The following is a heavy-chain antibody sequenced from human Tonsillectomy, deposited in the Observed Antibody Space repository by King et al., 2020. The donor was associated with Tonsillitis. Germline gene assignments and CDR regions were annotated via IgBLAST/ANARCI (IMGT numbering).Heavy chain of an antibody. Sequence: VQLQESGPGLVKPSQTLSLTCTVSGGSISSGDDYWTWIRQPPGKGLEWIGYIYYTGSTYYNPSLKSRVTISLDTSNNRFSLKLNSVTAADTAVNYCARGAIVPATPGWFDPRGQGTLVTVSS. J-gene: IGHJ5*02. CDR2: IYYTGST. CDR1: GGSISSGDDY. D-gene: IGHD2-2*01. CDR3: ARGAIVPATPGWFDP. V-gene: IGHV4-30-4*01.